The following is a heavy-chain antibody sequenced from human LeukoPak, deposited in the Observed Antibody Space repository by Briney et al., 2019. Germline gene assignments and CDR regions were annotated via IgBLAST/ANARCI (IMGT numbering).Heavy chain of an antibody. Sequence: GGSLRLSCAASGFTFSNYGMHWVRQAPGKGLDWVAVIWYDGSNKYYADSVKGRFTISRDNSKNTLYLQMNSLRAEDTAVYSCAEDTGSYINYFDPWGQGTLVTVSS. V-gene: IGHV3-33*06. D-gene: IGHD1-26*01. CDR1: GFTFSNYG. J-gene: IGHJ4*02. CDR2: IWYDGSNK. CDR3: AEDTGSYINYFDP.